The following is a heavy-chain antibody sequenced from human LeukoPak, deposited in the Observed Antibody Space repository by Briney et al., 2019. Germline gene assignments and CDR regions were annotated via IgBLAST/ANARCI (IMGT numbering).Heavy chain of an antibody. V-gene: IGHV3-23*01. D-gene: IGHD3-16*01. CDR1: GFTISSYA. CDR2: ISAAGDKT. J-gene: IGHJ3*02. CDR3: AKMGLYNYDGSVASDI. Sequence: PGGSLRLSCAASGFTISSYAMSWVRQVPGKGLEWVSVISAAGDKTYYADSVKGRFTISRDNSKSTLCLQMNSLRAEDTAAYYCAKMGLYNYDGSVASDIWGQGTVVTVSS.